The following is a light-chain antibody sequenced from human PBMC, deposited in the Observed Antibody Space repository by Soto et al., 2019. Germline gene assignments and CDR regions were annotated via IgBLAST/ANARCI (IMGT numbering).Light chain of an antibody. CDR2: DAS. J-gene: IGKJ1*01. CDR3: QQYSDWPPKT. V-gene: IGKV3D-15*01. CDR1: QSVSTD. Sequence: EIVMTQSPATLSVSLGGRATLSCRASQSVSTDLAWYQQKPGQPPRLLIYDASTRATGIPARFSGSGSGTEFTLSISSLQSEDFAIYYCQQYSDWPPKTFGQGTKVDIK.